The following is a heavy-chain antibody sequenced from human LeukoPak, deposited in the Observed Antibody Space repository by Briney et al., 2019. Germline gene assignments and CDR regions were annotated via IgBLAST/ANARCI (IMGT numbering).Heavy chain of an antibody. CDR3: ARDSRLRDSERLLYPLDY. Sequence: ASVKVSCKASGYIVTTYGISWVRQAPGQGLEWMGWISSYNGNTIYAQRFQGRLTMTTDTSTSTAYMELRSLRSDDTAVYYCARDSRLRDSERLLYPLDYWGRGALVTVSS. J-gene: IGHJ4*02. D-gene: IGHD3-3*01. CDR2: ISSYNGNT. V-gene: IGHV1-18*01. CDR1: GYIVTTYG.